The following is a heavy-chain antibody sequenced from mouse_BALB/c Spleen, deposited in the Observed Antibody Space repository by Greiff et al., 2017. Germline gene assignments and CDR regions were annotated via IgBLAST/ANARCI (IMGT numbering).Heavy chain of an antibody. D-gene: IGHD2-4*01. CDR2: IDPSDSET. Sequence: QVQLQQPGAELVKPGAPVKLSCKASGYTFTSYWMNWVQERPGRGLEWIGRIDPSDSETHYNQKFKDKATLTVDKSSSTAYIQLSSLTSEDSAVYYCARSLDYSYAMDYWGQGTSVTVSS. CDR3: ARSLDYSYAMDY. CDR1: GYTFTSYW. V-gene: IGHV1-69*02. J-gene: IGHJ4*01.